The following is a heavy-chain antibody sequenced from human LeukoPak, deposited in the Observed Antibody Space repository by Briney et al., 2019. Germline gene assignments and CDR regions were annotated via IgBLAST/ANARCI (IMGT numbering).Heavy chain of an antibody. CDR3: ARLEYYYVSGNYYKLFDY. CDR2: ISSSGSTI. J-gene: IGHJ4*02. D-gene: IGHD3-10*01. V-gene: IGHV3-48*02. Sequence: TGGSLRLSCAASGFTVTSNYMNWVRQAPGKGLEWVSDISSSGSTIYFADSVKGRFTISRDNAKNSLYLQMNSLRDEDTAVYYCARLEYYYVSGNYYKLFDYWGQGTLVTVCS. CDR1: GFTVTSNY.